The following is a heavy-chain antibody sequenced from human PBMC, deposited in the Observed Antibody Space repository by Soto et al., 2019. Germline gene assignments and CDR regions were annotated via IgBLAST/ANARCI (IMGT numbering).Heavy chain of an antibody. V-gene: IGHV3-23*01. CDR3: VKGGVNSCYLLDFCY. D-gene: IGHD2-15*01. Sequence: EVQLLESGGGLVQPGGSLRLSCAASGFTFSSYAMSWVRQAPGKGLEWVSAISGSGGSTYYADSVKGRFTISRDNSKNTESMQLTSLRAKDTAVYYCVKGGVNSCYLLDFCYWGQGPLLTVS. CDR2: ISGSGGST. J-gene: IGHJ4*02. CDR1: GFTFSSYA.